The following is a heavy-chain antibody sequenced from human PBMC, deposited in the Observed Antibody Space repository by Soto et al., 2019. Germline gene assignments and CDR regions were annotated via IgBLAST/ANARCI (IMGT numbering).Heavy chain of an antibody. Sequence: QVQLVQSGAEVKKPGSSVKVSCKASGGTFSSYTISWVRQAPGQGLEWMGRIIPILGIANYAQKFQGRVTIPADQATRTAYMELSSLRSEDTAVYYCARSSVGSGWGSDYDGMDVWGQGTTVTVSS. CDR1: GGTFSSYT. V-gene: IGHV1-69*02. J-gene: IGHJ6*02. D-gene: IGHD6-19*01. CDR3: ARSSVGSGWGSDYDGMDV. CDR2: IIPILGIA.